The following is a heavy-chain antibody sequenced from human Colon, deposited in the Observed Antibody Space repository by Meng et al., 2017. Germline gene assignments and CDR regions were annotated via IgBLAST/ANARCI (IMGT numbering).Heavy chain of an antibody. CDR3: ARDGPMVGATIDY. CDR1: GFTFSSYW. Sequence: EGRLVGSGGGLLQPGGLLNLSCAASGFTFSSYWMHWVRQAPGKGLVWVSRINSDGSSITYADSVKGRFTISRDNAKNTLYLQMNSLRAEDTALYYCARDGPMVGATIDYWGQGTLVTVSS. D-gene: IGHD1-26*01. J-gene: IGHJ4*02. CDR2: INSDGSSI. V-gene: IGHV3-74*01.